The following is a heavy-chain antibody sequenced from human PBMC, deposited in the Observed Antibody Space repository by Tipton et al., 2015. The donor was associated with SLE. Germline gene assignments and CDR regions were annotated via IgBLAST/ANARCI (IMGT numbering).Heavy chain of an antibody. V-gene: IGHV3-66*01. CDR3: ARGALATAPSDAFDI. Sequence: SLRLSCAASGFTVSTNYMSWVRQAPGKGLEWVSVIYSGGTTYYADSVKGRFTISRDNSKNTLYLQMNNLTIGDTALYYCARGALATAPSDAFDIWGPGTMVTVSS. CDR1: GFTVSTNY. J-gene: IGHJ3*02. D-gene: IGHD6-13*01. CDR2: IYSGGTT.